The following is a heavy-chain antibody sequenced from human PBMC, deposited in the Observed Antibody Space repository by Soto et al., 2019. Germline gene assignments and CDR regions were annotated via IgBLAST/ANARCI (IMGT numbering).Heavy chain of an antibody. D-gene: IGHD6-19*01. CDR1: GLSITDSEMG. CDR2: IDSSGEK. Sequence: QVTLKESGPVLVKPTETLTLRCTVSGLSITDSEMGVSWIRQPPGQPLEWLAHIDSSGEKSYRTFLKSRLALSKDNSKSQIVLTMTNMDPADTATYYCARRHLAVAVSPWFDPCGQGIPVTVSS. CDR3: ARRHLAVAVSPWFDP. J-gene: IGHJ5*02. V-gene: IGHV2-26*01.